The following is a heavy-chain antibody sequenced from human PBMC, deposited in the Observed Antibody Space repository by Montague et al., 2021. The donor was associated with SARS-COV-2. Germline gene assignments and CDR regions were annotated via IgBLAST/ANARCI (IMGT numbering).Heavy chain of an antibody. J-gene: IGHJ5*02. D-gene: IGHD2-2*01. Sequence: SETLSLTCAVSGGSISSSNWWSWVRQPPGKGLELIGEIYHSGSTNYNPSLKRRVTISVDKSKNQFSLKLSSVTAADTAVYYCARRYCSSTSCPNWFDPWGQGTLVTVSS. CDR3: ARRYCSSTSCPNWFDP. V-gene: IGHV4-4*02. CDR1: GGSISSSNW. CDR2: IYHSGST.